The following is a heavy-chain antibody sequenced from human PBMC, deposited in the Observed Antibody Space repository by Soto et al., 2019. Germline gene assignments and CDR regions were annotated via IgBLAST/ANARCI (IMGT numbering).Heavy chain of an antibody. D-gene: IGHD6-13*01. J-gene: IGHJ5*02. Sequence: ASVKVSCKASGYTFTSYGISWVRQAPGQGLEWMGWISAYNGNTNYAQKLQGRVTMTTDTSTSTAYMELRSLRSDDTAVYYCAIRYSSSWYPDNNWFDPWGQGTLVTSPQ. CDR2: ISAYNGNT. V-gene: IGHV1-18*04. CDR3: AIRYSSSWYPDNNWFDP. CDR1: GYTFTSYG.